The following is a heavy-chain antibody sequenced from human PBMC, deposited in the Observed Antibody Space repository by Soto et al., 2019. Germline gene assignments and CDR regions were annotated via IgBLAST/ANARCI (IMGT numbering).Heavy chain of an antibody. CDR1: GGSLNSGDYY. Sequence: QVQLQESGPGLVKPSETLSLTCTVSGGSLNSGDYYWTWIRQYPGKGLEWIGNIYYNGITNYNPSLQSRVAISVDTSKNQFSLKLDSVTAADTSVYYCTRTEYRGGGLLIVRTCFDPWGQGIQVTVSS. D-gene: IGHD2-8*01. V-gene: IGHV4-31*03. J-gene: IGHJ5*02. CDR2: IYYNGIT. CDR3: TRTEYRGGGLLIVRTCFDP.